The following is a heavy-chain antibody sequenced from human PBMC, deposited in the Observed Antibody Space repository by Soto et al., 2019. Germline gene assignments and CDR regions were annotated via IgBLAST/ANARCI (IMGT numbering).Heavy chain of an antibody. CDR2: ITPIFGTA. Sequence: SVKVSCKASGGTFSSYAISWVRQAPGQGLEWMGGITPIFGTANYAQKFQGRVTITADESTSTAYMELSSLRSEDTAVYYCARGVMGYFDWFGMDVWGQGTTVTVSS. D-gene: IGHD3-9*01. CDR3: ARGVMGYFDWFGMDV. CDR1: GGTFSSYA. J-gene: IGHJ6*02. V-gene: IGHV1-69*13.